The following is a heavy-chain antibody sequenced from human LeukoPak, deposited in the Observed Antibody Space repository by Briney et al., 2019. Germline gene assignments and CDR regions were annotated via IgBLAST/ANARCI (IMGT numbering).Heavy chain of an antibody. CDR3: ARDRAPHYYDSSGYYVAGAFDI. V-gene: IGHV3-11*04. CDR1: GFTFSDYY. J-gene: IGHJ3*02. D-gene: IGHD3-22*01. CDR2: ISSSGSTI. Sequence: GGSLRLSCAASGFTFSDYYMSWIRQAPGKGLEWVSYISSSGSTIYYADSVKGRFTISRDNAKNSLYLQMNSLRADDTTVYYCARDRAPHYYDSSGYYVAGAFDIWGQGTMVTVSS.